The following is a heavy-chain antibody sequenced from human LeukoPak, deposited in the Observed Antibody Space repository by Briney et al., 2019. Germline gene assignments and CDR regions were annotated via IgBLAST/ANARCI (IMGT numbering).Heavy chain of an antibody. V-gene: IGHV4-59*08. Sequence: SETLSLTCSVSGVSISSYSWSWIRQPPGKGLEWIGFFYYSGSTNYNPSLQSRVTISADTSKTQVSLRLSSVTAADTAVYYCARGSGWYDPWGQGTLVTVSS. CDR3: ARGSGWYDP. D-gene: IGHD6-19*01. J-gene: IGHJ5*02. CDR2: FYYSGST. CDR1: GVSISSYS.